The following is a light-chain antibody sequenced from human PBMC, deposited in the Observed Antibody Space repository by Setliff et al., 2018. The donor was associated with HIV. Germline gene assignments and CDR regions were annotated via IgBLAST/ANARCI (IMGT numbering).Light chain of an antibody. V-gene: IGLV6-57*03. J-gene: IGLJ3*02. CDR3: QSYDGDIRGV. CDR2: ENN. Sequence: FMLTQPHSVSESPGKTVTISCTRSSGGIASDFVQWFQQRPGSAPTTLIYENNERPSGVPDRFSGSIDTSSNSASLTISGLKTEDEADYYCQSYDGDIRGVFGGGTKVTVL. CDR1: SGGIASDF.